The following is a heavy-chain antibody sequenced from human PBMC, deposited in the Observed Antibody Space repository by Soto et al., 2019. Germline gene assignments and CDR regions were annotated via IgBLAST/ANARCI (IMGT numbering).Heavy chain of an antibody. V-gene: IGHV4-38-2*01. CDR2: IYHSGST. CDR1: GYSISSGYY. CDR3: ARFSSWYVVDY. D-gene: IGHD6-13*01. Sequence: SETLSLTCAVSGYSISSGYYWGWIRQPPGKGLEWIGSIYHSGSTHYNPSLKSRVTISVDTSKNQFSPKLSSVTAADTAVYYCARFSSWYVVDYWGQGTLVTVSS. J-gene: IGHJ4*02.